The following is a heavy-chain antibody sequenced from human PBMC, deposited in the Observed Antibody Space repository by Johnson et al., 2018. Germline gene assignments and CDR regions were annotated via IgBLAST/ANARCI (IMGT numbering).Heavy chain of an antibody. Sequence: VQLVESGGGVVQPGRSLRLSCAASRFSFSSYTMHWVRQAPGKGLEWMAVISYDGGKEYFADSVKGRFTISRDNSQNTVYLQLNNLRADDTAVYYCARGGIAVTGTEKLYYYMDVWGTGTTVTVS. V-gene: IGHV3-30-3*01. D-gene: IGHD6-19*01. J-gene: IGHJ6*03. CDR2: ISYDGGKE. CDR3: ARGGIAVTGTEKLYYYMDV. CDR1: RFSFSSYT.